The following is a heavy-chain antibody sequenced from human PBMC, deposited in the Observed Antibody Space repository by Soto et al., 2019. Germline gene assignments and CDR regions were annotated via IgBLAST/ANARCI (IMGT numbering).Heavy chain of an antibody. Sequence: SETLSLTCAVYGGSFSGYYWSWIRQPPGKGLEWIGEINHSGSTNYNPSLKSRVTISVDTSKNQFSLKLSSVTAADTAVYYCARGRWHYDSSGYPHYYYYGMDVWGQGTTVTVSS. V-gene: IGHV4-34*01. CDR2: INHSGST. CDR1: GGSFSGYY. J-gene: IGHJ6*02. D-gene: IGHD3-22*01. CDR3: ARGRWHYDSSGYPHYYYYGMDV.